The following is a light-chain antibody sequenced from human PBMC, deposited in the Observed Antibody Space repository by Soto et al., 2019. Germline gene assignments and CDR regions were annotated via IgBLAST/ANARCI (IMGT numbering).Light chain of an antibody. J-gene: IGKJ1*01. Sequence: DVEMTQSPLSLPVSLGQPASISCRSSQSLVHSDGNTYLNWFQQRPGQSPRRLISRASNRDLGVPDRFSGVGSGTDFTLKISRVETEDVAVYYCMQGTHWPWTLGQGTKVEIK. V-gene: IGKV2-30*02. CDR2: RAS. CDR1: QSLVHSDGNTY. CDR3: MQGTHWPWT.